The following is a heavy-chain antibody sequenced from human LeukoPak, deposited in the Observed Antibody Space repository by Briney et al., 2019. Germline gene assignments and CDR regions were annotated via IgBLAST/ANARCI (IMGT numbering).Heavy chain of an antibody. CDR3: ARALSWTTDSYYYMDV. D-gene: IGHD3/OR15-3a*01. CDR2: MNPNSGNT. CDR1: GYTFTSYD. Sequence: ASVKVSCKASGYTFTSYDINWVRQATGQRLEWMGWMNPNSGNTGYAQKFQGRVTMTKNTSITTAYMELNSLRSEDTAVYYCARALSWTTDSYYYMDVWGKGTTVTVSS. V-gene: IGHV1-8*01. J-gene: IGHJ6*03.